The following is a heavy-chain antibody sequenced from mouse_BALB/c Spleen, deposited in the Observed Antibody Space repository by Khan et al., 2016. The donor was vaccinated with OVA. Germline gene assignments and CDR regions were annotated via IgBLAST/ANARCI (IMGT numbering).Heavy chain of an antibody. V-gene: IGHV1-9*01. CDR3: ARVNYGSRDYFDY. CDR1: GYTFSGYW. Sequence: QVRLQQSGAELMKPGASVKISCKATGYTFSGYWLEWVKQRPGHGLEWIGEILPGSGSRNYNEKFKGKATFTADISSKTTYMQLSSLTSEDSAVYYCARVNYGSRDYFDYWGQGNTLTVSS. CDR2: ILPGSGSR. D-gene: IGHD1-1*01. J-gene: IGHJ2*01.